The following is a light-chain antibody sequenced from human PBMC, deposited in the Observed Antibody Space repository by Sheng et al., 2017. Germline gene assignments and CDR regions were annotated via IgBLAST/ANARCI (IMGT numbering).Light chain of an antibody. Sequence: DIQMTQSPSSLSASVGDRVTITCRASQSIIYYLNWYQQKPGKPPKLLMYSASSLQSGVPSRFSGTGSGTDFTLTISNLQPEDFATYYCQQSYNTPHTFGQGTALEIK. V-gene: IGKV1-39*01. CDR3: QQSYNTPHT. J-gene: IGKJ2*01. CDR2: SAS. CDR1: QSIIYY.